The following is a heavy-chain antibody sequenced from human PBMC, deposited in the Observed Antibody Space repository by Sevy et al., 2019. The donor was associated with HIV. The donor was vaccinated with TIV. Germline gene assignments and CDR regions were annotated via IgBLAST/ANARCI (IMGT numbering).Heavy chain of an antibody. CDR2: TYYRSKWYT. D-gene: IGHD2-15*01. CDR3: TRGAHSLDY. Sequence: KQSQTLSLTCVISGDSVSSNRAAWSWIRQSPSRGLEWLGRTYYRSKWYTDYAVSVKSRININPDTSKNQVSLQLNSVTPEDTAVYYCTRGAHSLDYWGQGTLVTVSS. J-gene: IGHJ4*02. V-gene: IGHV6-1*01. CDR1: GDSVSSNRAA.